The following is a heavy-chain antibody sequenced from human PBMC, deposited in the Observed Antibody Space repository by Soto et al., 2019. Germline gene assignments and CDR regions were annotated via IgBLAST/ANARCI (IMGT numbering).Heavy chain of an antibody. D-gene: IGHD1-1*01. CDR3: ARGMYTIDY. J-gene: IGHJ4*02. CDR1: GFTFSSYG. CDR2: IWYDGSNK. Sequence: QVQLVESGGGVVQPGRSLRLSCAASGFTFSSYGMHWVRQAPGKGLEWVAVIWYDGSNKYYADSVKGRFTISRDNSKNTLYLQMNSLRAEVTAVYYCARGMYTIDYWGQGTLVTVSS. V-gene: IGHV3-33*01.